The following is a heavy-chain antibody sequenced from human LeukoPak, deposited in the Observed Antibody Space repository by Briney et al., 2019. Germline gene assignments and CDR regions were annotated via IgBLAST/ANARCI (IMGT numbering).Heavy chain of an antibody. CDR2: IWYDGSNK. CDR1: GFTFSSYG. V-gene: IGHV3-33*01. J-gene: IGHJ6*02. Sequence: GGSLRLSCAASGFTFSSYGMHWVRQAPGKGLEWVAVIWYDGSNKYYADSVKGRFTISRDNAKDSLYLQMNNLRAEDTAVYYCAREGKDLRLGYYNSAVDVWGRGTTVSVSS. D-gene: IGHD2-15*01. CDR3: AREGKDLRLGYYNSAVDV.